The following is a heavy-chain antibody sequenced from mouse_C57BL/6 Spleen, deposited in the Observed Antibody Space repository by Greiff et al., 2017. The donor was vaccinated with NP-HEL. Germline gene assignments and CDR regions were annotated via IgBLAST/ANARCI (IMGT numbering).Heavy chain of an antibody. CDR1: GFTFSSYA. CDR3: TRDRGAYGGFYAMDY. Sequence: DVMLVESGEGLVKPGGSLKLSCAASGFTFSSYAMSWVRQTPEKRLEWVAYISSGGDYIYYADTVKGRFTISRDNARNTLYLQMSSLKSEDTAMYYCTRDRGAYGGFYAMDYWGQGTSVTVSS. D-gene: IGHD1-1*01. V-gene: IGHV5-9-1*02. J-gene: IGHJ4*01. CDR2: ISSGGDYI.